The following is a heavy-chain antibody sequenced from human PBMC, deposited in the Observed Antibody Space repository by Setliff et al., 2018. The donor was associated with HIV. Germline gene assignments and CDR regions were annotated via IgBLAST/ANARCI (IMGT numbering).Heavy chain of an antibody. CDR3: AAGLWFGEFSLWQYWHFDL. Sequence: PSETLSLTCAVYGGSVSGHYWGWFRQPPGKGLEWIGEITPSGATNYLPSLKSRVTISLDTSKNQFSLKLSSVTAADTAVYYCAAGLWFGEFSLWQYWHFDLWGRGTLVTVSS. V-gene: IGHV4-34*01. CDR1: GGSVSGHY. J-gene: IGHJ2*01. CDR2: ITPSGAT. D-gene: IGHD3-10*01.